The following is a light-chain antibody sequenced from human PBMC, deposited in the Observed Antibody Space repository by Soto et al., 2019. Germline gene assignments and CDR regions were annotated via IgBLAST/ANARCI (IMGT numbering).Light chain of an antibody. J-gene: IGKJ5*01. V-gene: IGKV3-20*01. CDR1: QSVSSY. CDR3: QQYGSSPIT. CDR2: GAS. Sequence: EIVLTQSPVTLSLSPGERATLSCRASQSVSSYLAWYQQKPGQAPRLLIYGASSRATGIPDRFSGSGSGTDFTLTITPLEPEDFAVYFCQQYGSSPITFGQGTRLEIK.